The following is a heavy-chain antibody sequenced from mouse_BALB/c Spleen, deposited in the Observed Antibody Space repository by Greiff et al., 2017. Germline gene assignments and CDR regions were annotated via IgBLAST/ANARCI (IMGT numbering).Heavy chain of an antibody. V-gene: IGHV5-9-3*01. D-gene: IGHD1-1*01. Sequence: DVQLVESGGGLVKPGGSLKLSCAASGFTFSSYAMSWVRQTPEKRLEWVATISSGGSYTYYPDSVKGRFTISRDNAKNTLYLQMSSLRSEDTAMYYCARQGTTVVPYAMDYWGQGTSVTVSS. CDR1: GFTFSSYA. CDR3: ARQGTTVVPYAMDY. J-gene: IGHJ4*01. CDR2: ISSGGSYT.